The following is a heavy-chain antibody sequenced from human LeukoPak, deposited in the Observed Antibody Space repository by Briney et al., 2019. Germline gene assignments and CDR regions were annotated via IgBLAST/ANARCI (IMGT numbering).Heavy chain of an antibody. V-gene: IGHV1-69*05. Sequence: EASVKVSCKASGGTFSSYAISWVRQAPGQGLEWMGGIIPIFGTANYAQKFQGRVTITTDESTSTAYMELSSLRSEDTAVYYCARIYGGNSGYWFDPWGQGTLVTVSS. D-gene: IGHD4-23*01. CDR3: ARIYGGNSGYWFDP. CDR2: IIPIFGTA. CDR1: GGTFSSYA. J-gene: IGHJ5*02.